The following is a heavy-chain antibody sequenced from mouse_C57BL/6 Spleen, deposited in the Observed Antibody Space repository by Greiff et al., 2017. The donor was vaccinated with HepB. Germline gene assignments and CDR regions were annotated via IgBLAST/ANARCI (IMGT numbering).Heavy chain of an antibody. CDR3: ARSSDGYYLGDFDY. CDR2: INPNNGGT. J-gene: IGHJ2*01. CDR1: GYTFTDYY. V-gene: IGHV1-26*01. Sequence: EVQLQQSGPELVKPGASVKISCKASGYTFTDYYMNWVKQSHGKSLEWIGDINPNNGGTSYNQKFKGKATLTVDKSSSTAYMELRSLTSEVSAVYYCARSSDGYYLGDFDYWGQGTTLTVSS. D-gene: IGHD2-3*01.